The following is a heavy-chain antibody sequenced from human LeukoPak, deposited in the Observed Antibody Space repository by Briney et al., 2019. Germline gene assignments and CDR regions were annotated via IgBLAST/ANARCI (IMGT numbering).Heavy chain of an antibody. Sequence: PGGSLRLSCAASGFTFSSYSMNWVRQAPGKGLEWVSSISSSSSYIYYADSVKGRFTISRDNAKNSMYLQMNSLRAEDTAVYYCARDNTAMVPYYYYYMDVWGKGTTVTVSS. D-gene: IGHD5-18*01. CDR2: ISSSSSYI. V-gene: IGHV3-21*01. CDR1: GFTFSSYS. CDR3: ARDNTAMVPYYYYYMDV. J-gene: IGHJ6*03.